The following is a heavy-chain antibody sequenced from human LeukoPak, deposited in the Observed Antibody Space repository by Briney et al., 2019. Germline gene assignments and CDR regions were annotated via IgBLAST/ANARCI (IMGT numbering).Heavy chain of an antibody. J-gene: IGHJ3*02. D-gene: IGHD3-22*01. CDR2: ISSSSSTI. Sequence: GGSLRLSCAASGFTFSSYSMNWVRQAPGKGLEWVSYISSSSSTIYYADSVKGRFTISRDNAKNSLCLQMNSLRAEDTAVYYCARGSYVFYDSSGYGAFDIWGQGTMVTVSS. CDR3: ARGSYVFYDSSGYGAFDI. V-gene: IGHV3-48*01. CDR1: GFTFSSYS.